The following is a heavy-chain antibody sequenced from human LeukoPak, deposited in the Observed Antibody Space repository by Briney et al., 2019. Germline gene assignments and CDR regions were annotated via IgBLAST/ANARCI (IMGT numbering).Heavy chain of an antibody. CDR3: TNSDDYGDY. V-gene: IGHV3-9*01. CDR2: IGWNSGSI. J-gene: IGHJ4*02. CDR1: GFTFDDYA. Sequence: PGGSLRLSCAASGFTFDDYAMHWVRQAPGKGLEWVSGIGWNSGSIGYADSVKGRFTISRDDSKNTLYLHMTSLRAEDTAVYYCTNSDDYGDYWGQGTLVTVSS.